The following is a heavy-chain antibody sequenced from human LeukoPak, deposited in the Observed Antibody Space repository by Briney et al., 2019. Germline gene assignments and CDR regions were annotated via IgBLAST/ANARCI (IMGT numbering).Heavy chain of an antibody. D-gene: IGHD3-10*01. Sequence: PSETLSLTCAVYGGSFSGYYWSWIRQPPGKGLERIGEINHSGSTNYNPSLKSRVTISVDTSKNQFSLKLSSVTAADTAVYYCARGDFAMVRGVSRWFDPWGQGTLVTVSS. CDR3: ARGDFAMVRGVSRWFDP. J-gene: IGHJ5*02. V-gene: IGHV4-34*01. CDR1: GGSFSGYY. CDR2: INHSGST.